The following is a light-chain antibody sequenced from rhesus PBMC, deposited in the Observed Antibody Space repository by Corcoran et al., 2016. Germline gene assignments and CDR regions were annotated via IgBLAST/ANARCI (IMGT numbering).Light chain of an antibody. Sequence: DIVMTQTPLSLPVTPGEPASISCRSSQSLLHSNGSTYLFWYLQKPGQAPPLLIYLGSNRVSGVPDGCGGSGSGTYFTLKISRVEAEDVGVYYCLQDIQLPYSFGQGTKVEIK. CDR2: LGS. CDR1: QSLLHSNGSTY. J-gene: IGKJ2*01. V-gene: IGKV2-78*01. CDR3: LQDIQLPYS.